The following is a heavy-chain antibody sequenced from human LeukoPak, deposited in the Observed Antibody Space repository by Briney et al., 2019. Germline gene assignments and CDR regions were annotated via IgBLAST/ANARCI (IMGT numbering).Heavy chain of an antibody. CDR2: ISGSGGYT. CDR1: GFTFSSYA. V-gene: IGHV3-23*01. D-gene: IGHD1-26*01. J-gene: IGHJ4*02. Sequence: GGSLRLSCAASGFTFSSYAMSWVRQAPGKGLEWVSAISGSGGYTYYADSVKGRFTISRDNSKNTLYLQMNSLRAEDTAASYCAKGRQWELPLDYWGQGTLVTVSS. CDR3: AKGRQWELPLDY.